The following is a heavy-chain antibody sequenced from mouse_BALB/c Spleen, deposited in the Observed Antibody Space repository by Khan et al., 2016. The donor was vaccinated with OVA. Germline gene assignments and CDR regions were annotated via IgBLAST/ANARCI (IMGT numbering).Heavy chain of an antibody. D-gene: IGHD1-1*01. CDR3: TRRAYYYDSEGFAY. J-gene: IGHJ3*01. CDR1: GFTFSTYG. Sequence: EVQLVESGGDLVKPGGSLKLSCAASGFTFSTYGMSWVRQTPDKRLEWVATVSTGGGYTYYPDSVKGRFTIYRDNAKNTLYLQMSGLKSEDTAMFYCTRRAYYYDSEGFAYWGQGTLVTVSA. V-gene: IGHV5-6*01. CDR2: VSTGGGYT.